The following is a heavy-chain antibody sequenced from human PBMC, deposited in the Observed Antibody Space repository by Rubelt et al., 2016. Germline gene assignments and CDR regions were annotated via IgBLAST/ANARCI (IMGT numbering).Heavy chain of an antibody. D-gene: IGHD5-24*01. V-gene: IGHV4-34*01. J-gene: IGHJ4*02. Sequence: QVQLQQWGAGLLKPSETLSLTCAVYGGSFSGYYWSWIRQPPGKGLEWIGEINHSGSTNYNPSRKVRGTISVDTSSNQFSLKLRSVTAADTAVYYCARGGWLQWLWGQGTLVTVSS. CDR3: ARGGWLQWL. CDR2: INHSGST. CDR1: GGSFSGYY.